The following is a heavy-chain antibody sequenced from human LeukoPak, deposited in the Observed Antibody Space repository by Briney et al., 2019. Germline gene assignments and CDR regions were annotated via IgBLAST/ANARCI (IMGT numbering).Heavy chain of an antibody. D-gene: IGHD2-15*01. J-gene: IGHJ3*02. CDR3: AKDGSKYCSGGSCLEDI. Sequence: GGSLRLSCAASGFTFSSYAMSWVRQAPGKGLEWVSAISGSGGSTYYADSVKGRFTISRDNSKNTLYLQMNSLRAEDTAVYYCAKDGSKYCSGGSCLEDIWGQGTMVTVSS. V-gene: IGHV3-23*01. CDR1: GFTFSSYA. CDR2: ISGSGGST.